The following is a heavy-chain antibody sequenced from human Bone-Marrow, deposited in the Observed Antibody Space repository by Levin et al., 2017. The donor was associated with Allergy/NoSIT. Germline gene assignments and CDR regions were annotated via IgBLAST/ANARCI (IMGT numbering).Heavy chain of an antibody. CDR2: ISSSSRDV. V-gene: IGHV3-21*01. Sequence: GGSLRLSCAASGFSFNSFTMNWVRQAPGKGLEWVSYISSSSRDVYYGDSLKGRFTISRDNAKNSVYLQMNSLRAEDTAVYYCARLSGTFRLDYWGQRRLVTVSS. J-gene: IGHJ4*02. CDR3: ARLSGTFRLDY. CDR1: GFSFNSFT. D-gene: IGHD1-26*01.